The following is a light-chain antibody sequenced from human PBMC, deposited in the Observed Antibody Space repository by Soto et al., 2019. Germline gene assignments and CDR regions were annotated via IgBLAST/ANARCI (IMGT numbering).Light chain of an antibody. CDR2: DAS. Sequence: DIQMTQSPSNLAASVGDRVTITCRATQTISTWLAWYRHKPGKAPNLLIYDASTLMSGVPSRFSGSGSGTEFTLTISSLQPGDFATYYCQQSETYPLTFGQGTRLEIK. J-gene: IGKJ5*01. V-gene: IGKV1-5*01. CDR3: QQSETYPLT. CDR1: QTISTW.